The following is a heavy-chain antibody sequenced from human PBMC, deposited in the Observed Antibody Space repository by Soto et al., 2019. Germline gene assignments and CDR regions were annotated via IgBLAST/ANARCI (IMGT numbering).Heavy chain of an antibody. J-gene: IGHJ5*02. Sequence: ASVKVSCKAFGYTFTIYGISWVRQAPGQGLEWMGWISAYDGNTGYAQKFQGRVTMTRNTSISTAYMELSSLRSEDTAVYYCARVGSSSWSSLPVNWFDPWGQGTLVTVSS. CDR2: ISAYDGNT. CDR1: GYTFTIYG. V-gene: IGHV1-8*02. D-gene: IGHD6-13*01. CDR3: ARVGSSSWSSLPVNWFDP.